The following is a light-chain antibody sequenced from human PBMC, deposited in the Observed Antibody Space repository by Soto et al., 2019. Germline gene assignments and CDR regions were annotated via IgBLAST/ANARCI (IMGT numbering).Light chain of an antibody. CDR3: SSYTSTNTPYV. V-gene: IGLV2-14*03. Sequence: QSVLTQPASVSGSPGQSITISCTGTSSDLAIYNYVSWYQQQPGKAPKLILYEVTTRPSGISSRFSGSKSGNTASLTISGLQADDEAYYYCSSYTSTNTPYVFGTGTKVTVL. J-gene: IGLJ1*01. CDR2: EVT. CDR1: SSDLAIYNY.